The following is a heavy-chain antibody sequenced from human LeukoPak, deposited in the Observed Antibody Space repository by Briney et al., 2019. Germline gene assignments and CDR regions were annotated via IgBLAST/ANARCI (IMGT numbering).Heavy chain of an antibody. V-gene: IGHV3-21*01. D-gene: IGHD3-10*01. CDR2: INSSSRYI. CDR1: GFTFSSYS. Sequence: SGGSLRLSCAASGFTFSSYSMNWVRQAPGKGREWVSSINSSSRYIYYADSVKGRFTISRDNAKNSLYLQMNSLRAEDTAVYYCARSSITMVRGVLTPFYYWGQGALVTVSS. CDR3: ARSSITMVRGVLTPFYY. J-gene: IGHJ4*02.